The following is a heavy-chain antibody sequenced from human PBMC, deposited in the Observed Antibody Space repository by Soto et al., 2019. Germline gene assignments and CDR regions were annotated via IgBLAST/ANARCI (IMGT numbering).Heavy chain of an antibody. D-gene: IGHD4-17*01. J-gene: IGHJ4*02. CDR1: GGSISSGGYY. V-gene: IGHV4-31*03. CDR2: IYYRAST. Sequence: QVQLQESGPGLVKPSQTLSLTCTVSGGSISSGGYYWSWIRQHPGKGLEWIGYIYYRASTYYNPSLKRRVTLSVDTSKNQFSLKLSSVTAADTAVYYCAREDLRGYFDYWGQGTLVTVSS. CDR3: AREDLRGYFDY.